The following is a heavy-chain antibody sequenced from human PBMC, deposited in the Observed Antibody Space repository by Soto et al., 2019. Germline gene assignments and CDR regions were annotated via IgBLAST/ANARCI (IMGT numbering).Heavy chain of an antibody. V-gene: IGHV4-30-4*01. CDR3: ASRGITTDCSGSSCYARGFDY. D-gene: IGHD2-15*01. J-gene: IGHJ4*02. Sequence: QVQLQESRPGLVTPSQTLSLTCTVTGGSISSGDYYWRWIRQPPGKGLEWIGYIYYSGSTYYNPTLKGRVTISVYTSTIKFPLKLSSVTAAETAVYYCASRGITTDCSGSSCYARGFDYWGEGTLVTVSS. CDR1: GGSISSGDYY. CDR2: IYYSGST.